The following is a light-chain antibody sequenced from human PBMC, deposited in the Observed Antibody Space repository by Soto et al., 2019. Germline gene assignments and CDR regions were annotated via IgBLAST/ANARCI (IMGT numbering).Light chain of an antibody. CDR3: QQYNNWPLYT. V-gene: IGKV3-15*01. Sequence: EIVMTQSPATLSVSPGERATLSCRASQSVSSNLAWYQQKPGQAPRLLIYGAFTRATGIPARFSGSGSGTEFTLSISSLQYEDFAVYYCQQYNNWPLYTFGQGTKLEIK. CDR2: GAF. J-gene: IGKJ2*01. CDR1: QSVSSN.